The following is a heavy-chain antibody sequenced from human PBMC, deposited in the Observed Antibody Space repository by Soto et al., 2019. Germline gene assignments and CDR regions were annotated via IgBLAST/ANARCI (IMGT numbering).Heavy chain of an antibody. CDR2: IGSSGGTT. V-gene: IGHV3-23*01. CDR3: GKDPNGDYIGAFDI. D-gene: IGHD4-17*01. Sequence: PGGSLRLSCAAWGWRLRNYGMSWALQTPWKGLEWVSGIGSSGGTTHLADSVKGRFTISRDNSKNTLYLQMNSLRVEDTAVYYCGKDPNGDYIGAFDIWAQGTMVTVSS. CDR1: GWRLRNYG. J-gene: IGHJ3*02.